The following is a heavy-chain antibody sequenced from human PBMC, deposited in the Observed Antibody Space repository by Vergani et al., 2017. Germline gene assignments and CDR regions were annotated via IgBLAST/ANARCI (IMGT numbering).Heavy chain of an antibody. V-gene: IGHV4-59*01. Sequence: QVQLQESGPGLVKPSETLSLTCTVSGGSISNFYWSWIRQPPGKGLEWIGYIYYSGSTNYKPSLKSRVTISVDTSKNQFSLKLSSVTAADTAVYYCARNSYPPVYMDVGGKGTTVTVSS. CDR2: IYYSGST. J-gene: IGHJ6*03. CDR1: GGSISNFY. D-gene: IGHD1-26*01. CDR3: ARNSYPPVYMDV.